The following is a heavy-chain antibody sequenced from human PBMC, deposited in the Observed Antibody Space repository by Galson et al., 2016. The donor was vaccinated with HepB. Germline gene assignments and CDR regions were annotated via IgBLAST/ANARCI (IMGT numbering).Heavy chain of an antibody. Sequence: SLRLSCAASGFIFTDYAMYWVRQAPGKGLERVAIVSYDGGDKYYADSVKGRFTISRDNSKNTVFLQMNSLRPEDTAVYYCAREAYSGGWFFPYWGQGALVIVSS. D-gene: IGHD6-19*01. J-gene: IGHJ4*02. CDR2: VSYDGGDK. CDR1: GFIFTDYA. V-gene: IGHV3-30*04. CDR3: AREAYSGGWFFPY.